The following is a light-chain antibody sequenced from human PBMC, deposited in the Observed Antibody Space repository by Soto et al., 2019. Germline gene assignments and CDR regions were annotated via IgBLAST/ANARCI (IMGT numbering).Light chain of an antibody. V-gene: IGKV3-15*01. Sequence: VLTQSPVTLSMSPGERATLSCRASQSVNSDLAWYQQKPGQAPRLLIYGASTRATGIPARFSGSGSGTDFPLTISSLHSEDFAVYNFQQYNYWWTFGQGTKVDIK. J-gene: IGKJ1*01. CDR1: QSVNSD. CDR2: GAS. CDR3: QQYNYWWT.